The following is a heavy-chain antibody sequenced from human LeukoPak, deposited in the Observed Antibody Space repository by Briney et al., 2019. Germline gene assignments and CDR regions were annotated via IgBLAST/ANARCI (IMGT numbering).Heavy chain of an antibody. J-gene: IGHJ5*02. CDR2: IYYSGST. CDR1: GGSISSYY. CDR3: ARAPTRMVRGVTRNWFDP. Sequence: SETLSLTCTVSGGSISSYYWSWIRQPPGEGLEWIGYIYYSGSTNYNPSLKSRVTISVDTSKNQFSLKLSSVTAADTAVYYCARAPTRMVRGVTRNWFDPWGQGTLVTVSS. D-gene: IGHD3-10*01. V-gene: IGHV4-59*01.